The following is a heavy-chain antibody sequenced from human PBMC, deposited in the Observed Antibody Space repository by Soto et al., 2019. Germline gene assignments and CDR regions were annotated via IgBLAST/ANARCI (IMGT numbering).Heavy chain of an antibody. CDR1: GGSISRGGYY. CDR3: ARGYDHVDY. J-gene: IGHJ4*02. CDR2: FYYSGST. V-gene: IGHV4-31*03. Sequence: QVQLQESGPGLVKPSQTLSLTCTVSGGSISRGGYYWSWIRQHPGEGLEWIGYFYYSGSTYYNPSLKRRVTLPVDTSKNQFSLKLSSVTAADTAVYYCARGYDHVDYWGQGTLVTVSS. D-gene: IGHD1-1*01.